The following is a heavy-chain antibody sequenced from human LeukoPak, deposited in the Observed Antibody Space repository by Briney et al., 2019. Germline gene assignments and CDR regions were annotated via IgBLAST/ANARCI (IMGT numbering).Heavy chain of an antibody. CDR1: GATFSSYA. V-gene: IGHV1-69*04. D-gene: IGHD2-15*01. CDR2: IIPIFGIA. Sequence: SVKVSCKASGATFSSYAISWVRQAPGQGLEWMGRIIPIFGIANYAQKFQGRVTITADKSTSTAYMELSSLRSEDTAVYYCASSYTTLGYCSGGSCYGNWGQGTLVTVSS. CDR3: ASSYTTLGYCSGGSCYGN. J-gene: IGHJ4*02.